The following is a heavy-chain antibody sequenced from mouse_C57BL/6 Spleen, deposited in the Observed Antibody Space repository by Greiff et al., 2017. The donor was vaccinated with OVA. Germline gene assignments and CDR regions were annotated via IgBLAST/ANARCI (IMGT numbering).Heavy chain of an antibody. D-gene: IGHD2-5*01. CDR3: ARRSNYGGGAMDY. J-gene: IGHJ4*01. CDR2: ISSGSSTI. V-gene: IGHV5-17*01. Sequence: EVQVVESGGGLVKPGGSLKLSCAASGFTFSDYGMHWVRQAPEKGLEWVAYISSGSSTIYYADTVKGRFNISRDNAKNTLFLQMTRLRSEDTAIDYCARRSNYGGGAMDYWGQGTSVTVSS. CDR1: GFTFSDYG.